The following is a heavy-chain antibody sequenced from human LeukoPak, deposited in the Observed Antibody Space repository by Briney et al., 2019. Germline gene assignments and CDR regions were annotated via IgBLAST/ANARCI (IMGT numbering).Heavy chain of an antibody. CDR1: GFTFRKHW. V-gene: IGHV3-7*01. Sequence: GGSLRLSCTAAGFTFRKHWMSWVRQAVGKGLECVAKIKEDGSEKHYVDSVRGRFTISRDNARNSLYLQMNNLRADDTAVYYCARDYTGGWNDFWGQGTQVTVSS. D-gene: IGHD7-27*01. CDR3: ARDYTGGWNDF. CDR2: IKEDGSEK. J-gene: IGHJ4*02.